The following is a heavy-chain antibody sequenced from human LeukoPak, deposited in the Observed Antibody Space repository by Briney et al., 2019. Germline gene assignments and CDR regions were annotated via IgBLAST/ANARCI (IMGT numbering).Heavy chain of an antibody. Sequence: SLRPSCAASGFIFGAYTVNCVRQAPGKLREWISYISRTSSTIYYADSVKGRFTISRDNAKKSLYLQMNGLRAEDTAVYYCARGLGDTFFDYWGQGTLVAVSS. V-gene: IGHV3-48*01. CDR3: ARGLGDTFFDY. CDR1: GFIFGAYT. D-gene: IGHD3-16*01. J-gene: IGHJ4*02. CDR2: ISRTSSTI.